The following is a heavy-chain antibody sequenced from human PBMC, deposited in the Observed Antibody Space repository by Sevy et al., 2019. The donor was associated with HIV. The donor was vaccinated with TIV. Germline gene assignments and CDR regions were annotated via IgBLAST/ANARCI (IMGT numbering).Heavy chain of an antibody. V-gene: IGHV3-48*01. CDR1: GFTFSSYS. J-gene: IGHJ4*02. D-gene: IGHD3-3*01. Sequence: GGSLRLSCAASGFTFSSYSMNWVRQAPGKGLEWVSYISSSSSTIYYADSVKGRFTISRDNAKNSLYLQMNSLRAEDTAVYYCARDPGDFWSGYYDYFDYWGQGTLVTVSS. CDR2: ISSSSSTI. CDR3: ARDPGDFWSGYYDYFDY.